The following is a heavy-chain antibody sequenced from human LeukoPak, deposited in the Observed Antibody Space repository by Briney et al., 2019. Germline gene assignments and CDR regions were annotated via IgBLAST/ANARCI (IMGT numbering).Heavy chain of an antibody. V-gene: IGHV4-39*01. D-gene: IGHD2/OR15-2a*01. J-gene: IGHJ4*02. Sequence: SETLSLTCTVSGGSISRSGSYWGWIRQPPGKGLEWIGIIYSSGSTSYNPSLKSPITISVDTSKNQFSLKLSPLTAPATALYYCASYRSGSMFDYWGQGTLVTVSS. CDR3: ASYRSGSMFDY. CDR2: IYSSGST. CDR1: GGSISRSGSY.